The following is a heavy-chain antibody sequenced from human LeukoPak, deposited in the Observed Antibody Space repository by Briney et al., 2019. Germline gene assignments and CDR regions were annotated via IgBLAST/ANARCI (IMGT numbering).Heavy chain of an antibody. J-gene: IGHJ6*03. CDR1: GGSISISSYY. V-gene: IGHV4-39*01. CDR3: ARRNAYFYYMDV. Sequence: SETLSLTCTVSGGSISISSYYWGWIRQPPGKGLEWIGSIYYSGSTFYNPSLKSRITISVDTSKNQFSLKLSSVTAADTAVYYCARRNAYFYYMDVWGKGTTVTVSS. CDR2: IYYSGST.